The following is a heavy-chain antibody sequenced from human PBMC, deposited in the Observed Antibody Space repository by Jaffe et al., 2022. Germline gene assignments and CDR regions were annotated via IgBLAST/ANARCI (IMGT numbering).Heavy chain of an antibody. Sequence: QVQLVQSGSELKKPGASVKVSCKASGYTFTSYAMNWVRQAPGQGLEWMGWINTNTGNPTYAQGFTGRFVFSLDTSVSTAYLQISSLKAEDTAVYYCARDFADQGYYGSGAGGDAPWGQGTLVTVSS. J-gene: IGHJ5*02. CDR2: INTNTGNP. D-gene: IGHD3-10*01. CDR3: ARDFADQGYYGSGAGGDAP. V-gene: IGHV7-4-1*02. CDR1: GYTFTSYA.